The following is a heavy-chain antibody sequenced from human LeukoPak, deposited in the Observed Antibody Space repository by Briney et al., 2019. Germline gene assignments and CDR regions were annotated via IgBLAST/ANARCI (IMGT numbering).Heavy chain of an antibody. CDR2: INHSGST. V-gene: IGHV4-39*07. J-gene: IGHJ5*02. D-gene: IGHD3-10*01. Sequence: PSETLSLTCTVSGGSISSSSYYWGWIRQPPGKGLEWIGEINHSGSTNYNPSLKSRVTISVDTSKNQFSLKLSSVTAADTAVYYCARRSFRGWFDPWGQGTLVTVSS. CDR3: ARRSFRGWFDP. CDR1: GGSISSSSYY.